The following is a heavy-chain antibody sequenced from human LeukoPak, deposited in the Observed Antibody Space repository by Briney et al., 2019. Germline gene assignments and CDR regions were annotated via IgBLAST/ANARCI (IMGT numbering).Heavy chain of an antibody. Sequence: SETLSLTCTVSGYSISSGHYWACTRQPPGKGLQWIGIVIENGNTYYYASLKSRVVISVDTSRNRFSLHLTSLTAADTAVYYCVSAGGVTDDTYSPPGDYFDYWGQGAPVTVSS. CDR2: VIENGNT. J-gene: IGHJ4*02. D-gene: IGHD3-16*01. CDR1: GYSISSGHY. V-gene: IGHV4-38-2*02. CDR3: VSAGGVTDDTYSPPGDYFDY.